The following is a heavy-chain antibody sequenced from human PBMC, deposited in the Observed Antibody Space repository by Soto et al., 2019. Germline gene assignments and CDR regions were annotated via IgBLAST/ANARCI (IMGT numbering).Heavy chain of an antibody. V-gene: IGHV3-23*01. CDR2: ISGSGGST. CDR1: GFTFSSYA. CDR3: ANYRYSYGENWFDP. D-gene: IGHD5-18*01. Sequence: PGGSLRLSCAASGFTFSSYAMSWVRQAPGKGLEWVSAISGSGGSTYYADSVKGRFTISRDNSKNTLYLQMNSLRAEDTAVYYCANYRYSYGENWFDPWGQGTLVTVSS. J-gene: IGHJ5*02.